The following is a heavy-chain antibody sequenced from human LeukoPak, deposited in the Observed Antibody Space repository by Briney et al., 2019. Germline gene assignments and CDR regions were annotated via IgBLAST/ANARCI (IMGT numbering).Heavy chain of an antibody. D-gene: IGHD3-3*01. J-gene: IGHJ4*02. CDR3: ARATYDGPLYFGY. Sequence: SETLSLTCTVSGGSISNYYWSWIRQPPGKGLEWIGYIYYSGSTSYNPSLKSRVAISVETSKSQFSVNLSSVTAADTAVYYCARATYDGPLYFGYWGQGTLVTVSS. CDR1: GGSISNYY. V-gene: IGHV4-59*01. CDR2: IYYSGST.